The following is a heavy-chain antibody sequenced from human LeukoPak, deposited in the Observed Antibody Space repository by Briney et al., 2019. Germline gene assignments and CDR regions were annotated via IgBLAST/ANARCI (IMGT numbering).Heavy chain of an antibody. V-gene: IGHV1-3*01. CDR3: TREKDYYDTSGYYYH. Sequence: ASVKVSCKASGYTFTGYGIHWVRQAPGQRLGWMGWINGGNGNTKYSQKFQGRITITRDTSASTAYMDLSSLRSEDTAVYYCTREKDYYDTSGYYYHWGQGTLVTVSS. J-gene: IGHJ5*02. D-gene: IGHD3-22*01. CDR1: GYTFTGYG. CDR2: INGGNGNT.